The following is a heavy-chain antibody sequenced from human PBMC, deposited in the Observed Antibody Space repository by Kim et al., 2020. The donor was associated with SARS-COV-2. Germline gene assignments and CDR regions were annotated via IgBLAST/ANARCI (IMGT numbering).Heavy chain of an antibody. CDR3: ARGGYYDSSGFGAFDI. J-gene: IGHJ3*02. Sequence: KFQGRVTMTRDTSTSTVYMELSSLRSEDTAVYYCARGGYYDSSGFGAFDIWGQGTMVTVSS. D-gene: IGHD3-22*01. V-gene: IGHV1-46*01.